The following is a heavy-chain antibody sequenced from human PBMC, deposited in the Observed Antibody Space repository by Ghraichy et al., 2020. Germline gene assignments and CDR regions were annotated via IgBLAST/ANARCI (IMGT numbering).Heavy chain of an antibody. CDR3: ARQDSYSGSYYSSGEWYYFDY. D-gene: IGHD1-26*01. CDR1: GGSISSSSYY. CDR2: IYYSGST. J-gene: IGHJ4*02. Sequence: SETLSLTCTVSGGSISSSSYYWGWIRQPPGKGLEWIGSIYYSGSTYYNPSLKSRVTISVDTSKNQFSLKLSSVTAADTAVYYCARQDSYSGSYYSSGEWYYFDYGGQGTLVTVSS. V-gene: IGHV4-39*01.